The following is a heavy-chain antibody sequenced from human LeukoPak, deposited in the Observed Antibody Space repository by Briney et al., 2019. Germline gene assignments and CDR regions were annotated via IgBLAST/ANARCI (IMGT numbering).Heavy chain of an antibody. CDR3: STGSTLVRAVDSSLSER. J-gene: IGHJ4*02. Sequence: EASVKVSCKVSGFTLSDISMQWVRQAPGTGLEWMGGLDPEDGETIYAQKFQGRVTMTEDTSTDTAYMELSSLTSEDTAVYYCSTGSTLVRAVDSSLSERWGQGTLVTVSS. V-gene: IGHV1-24*01. CDR2: LDPEDGET. CDR1: GFTLSDIS. D-gene: IGHD3-10*01.